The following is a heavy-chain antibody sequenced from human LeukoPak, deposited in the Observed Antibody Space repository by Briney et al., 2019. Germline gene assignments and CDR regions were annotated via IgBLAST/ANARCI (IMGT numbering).Heavy chain of an antibody. V-gene: IGHV4-59*01. Sequence: SGTLFLTCTVSGGSISSYYWSWIRQPPGKGLEWIGYIYYSGSTNYNPSLKSRVTISVDTSKNQFSLKLSSVTAADTAVYYCARVDDSSGNDAFDIWGQGTMVTVSS. CDR2: IYYSGST. CDR1: GGSISSYY. J-gene: IGHJ3*02. D-gene: IGHD3-22*01. CDR3: ARVDDSSGNDAFDI.